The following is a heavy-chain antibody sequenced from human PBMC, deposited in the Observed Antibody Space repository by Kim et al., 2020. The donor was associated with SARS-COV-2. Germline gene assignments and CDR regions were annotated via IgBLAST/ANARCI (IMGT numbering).Heavy chain of an antibody. Sequence: SETLSLTCTVSGGSISSSSYYWGWIRLPPGKGLEWIGSIYYSGSTYYNPSLKSRVTISVDTSKNQFSLKLSSVTAADTAVYYCARSLNRGGWTPPEFDYWGQGTLVTVSS. V-gene: IGHV4-39*01. CDR1: GGSISSSSYY. J-gene: IGHJ4*02. CDR3: ARSLNRGGWTPPEFDY. D-gene: IGHD6-19*01. CDR2: IYYSGST.